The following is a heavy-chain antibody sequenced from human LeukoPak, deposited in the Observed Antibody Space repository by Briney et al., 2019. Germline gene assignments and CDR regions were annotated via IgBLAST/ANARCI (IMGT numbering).Heavy chain of an antibody. CDR1: GGXISSYH. V-gene: IGHV4-4*07. J-gene: IGHJ6*02. CDR2: IYPSGST. CDR3: VRERDWDVSGMDV. D-gene: IGHD2-21*02. Sequence: PSETLSLTCSVSGGXISSYHWSWIRQSAGKGLEWIGRIYPSGSTNYNPSLESRVTMSIDTSMNQFSLKLNSVTAADTAVYYCVRERDWDVSGMDVWGRGTTVTVSS.